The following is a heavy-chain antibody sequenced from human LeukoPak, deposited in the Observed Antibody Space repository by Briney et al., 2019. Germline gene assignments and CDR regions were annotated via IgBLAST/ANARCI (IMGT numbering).Heavy chain of an antibody. V-gene: IGHV3-23*01. J-gene: IGHJ4*02. D-gene: IGHD1-26*01. CDR1: GFTCSIFA. Sequence: GGSLRLSCAASGFTCSIFAMSWVRQAPGKGLEWVSAISGSGGSTYYADSVKGRFTISRDNSKNTLYLQMNTLRAEDTAVYYCAKLPGYSGSYFSGFDYWGQGTLVTVSS. CDR3: AKLPGYSGSYFSGFDY. CDR2: ISGSGGST.